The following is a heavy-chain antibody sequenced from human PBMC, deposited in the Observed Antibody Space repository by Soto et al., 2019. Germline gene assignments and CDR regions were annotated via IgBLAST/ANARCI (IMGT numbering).Heavy chain of an antibody. Sequence: ASVKVSCKASGYTFTDYFIHWVRQAPGQGFEWMGWINPNSRGTNYAQKFQGRVTMTRDTSNSTAYMELRGLKSDDTAVYYCARVTLKAGNWFDPWGQGTLVTVSS. J-gene: IGHJ5*02. V-gene: IGHV1-2*02. CDR2: INPNSRGT. CDR3: ARVTLKAGNWFDP. CDR1: GYTFTDYF.